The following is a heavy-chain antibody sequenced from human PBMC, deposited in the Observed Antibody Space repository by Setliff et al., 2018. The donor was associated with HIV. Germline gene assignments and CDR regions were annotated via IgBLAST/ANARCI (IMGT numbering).Heavy chain of an antibody. CDR2: IYYSGST. D-gene: IGHD6-6*01. V-gene: IGHV4-31*03. CDR1: GGSISSGGYY. Sequence: PSETLSLTCTVSGGSISSGGYYWSWIRQHPGKGLEWIGYIYYSGSTYYNPSLKSRVTISVDTSKSQFSLKLNSVTAADTAVYYCARDGAAHFDYWGQGTLVTVSS. CDR3: ARDGAAHFDY. J-gene: IGHJ4*02.